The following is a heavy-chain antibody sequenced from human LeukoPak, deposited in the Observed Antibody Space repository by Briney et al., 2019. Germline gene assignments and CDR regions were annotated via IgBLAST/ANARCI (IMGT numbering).Heavy chain of an antibody. CDR3: AKDLRLLWFGD. CDR1: GFTFSSYG. V-gene: IGHV3-30*02. J-gene: IGHJ4*02. Sequence: GGSLRLSCAASGFTFSSYGMHWVRQAPGKGLEWVAFIRYDGSKKYYTDSVKGRFTISRDNSKNTLYLQMNSLRAEDTAVYHCAKDLRLLWFGDWGQGTLVTVSS. CDR2: IRYDGSKK. D-gene: IGHD3-10*01.